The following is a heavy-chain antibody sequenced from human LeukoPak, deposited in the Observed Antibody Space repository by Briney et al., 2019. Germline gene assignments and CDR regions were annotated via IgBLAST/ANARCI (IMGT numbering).Heavy chain of an antibody. CDR3: ARVVWGWGYYFDY. D-gene: IGHD7-27*01. V-gene: IGHV4-61*02. CDR1: GGSIGSGSYY. Sequence: SETLSLTCTVSGGSIGSGSYYWSWIRQPAGKGLEWIGRIYTSGSTNYNPSLKSRVTISVDTSKNQFSLKLSSVTAADTAVYYCARVVWGWGYYFDYWGQGTLVTVSS. J-gene: IGHJ4*02. CDR2: IYTSGST.